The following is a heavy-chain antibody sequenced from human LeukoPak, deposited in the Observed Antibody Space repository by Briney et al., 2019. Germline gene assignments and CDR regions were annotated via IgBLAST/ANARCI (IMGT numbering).Heavy chain of an antibody. CDR2: ISGSGGST. J-gene: IGHJ4*02. CDR1: GFTFSSHA. V-gene: IGHV3-23*01. D-gene: IGHD2-15*01. CDR3: IRQECSGGSCSYVDY. Sequence: PGGSLRLSCAASGFTFSSHAMSWVRQAPGKGLEWVSAISGSGGSTYYADSVKGRFTISRDKSKNTAYLQMNSLKAEDTAVYYCIRQECSGGSCSYVDYWGQGTLVTVSS.